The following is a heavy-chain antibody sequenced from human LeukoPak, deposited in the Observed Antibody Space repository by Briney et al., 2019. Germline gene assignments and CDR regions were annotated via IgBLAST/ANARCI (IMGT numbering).Heavy chain of an antibody. V-gene: IGHV1-69*04. CDR2: IIPILGIA. J-gene: IGHJ4*02. D-gene: IGHD3-10*01. CDR3: ARDLLDYGSGSYYNFDY. CDR1: GGTFSSYA. Sequence: ASVKVSCKASGGTFSSYAISWVRQAPGQGLEWMGRIIPILGIANYAQKFQGRVTITADKSMSTAYMELSSLRSEDTAVYYCARDLLDYGSGSYYNFDYWGQGTLVTVSS.